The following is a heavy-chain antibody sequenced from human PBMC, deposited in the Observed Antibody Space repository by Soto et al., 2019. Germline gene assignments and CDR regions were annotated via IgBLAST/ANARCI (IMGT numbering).Heavy chain of an antibody. CDR3: VRDRLVMSTTLSTY. V-gene: IGHV3-33*01. Sequence: QVQLVESGGGVVQPGKSLRLSCAASGFTFNNYGMHWVRQPPGKGLEWVAIIWYDASNQYYADSVKGRFTISRDDSTNTVYLQMNSLKVEATAFYYCVRDRLVMSTTLSTYWGQGTLVTVSP. J-gene: IGHJ4*02. CDR1: GFTFNNYG. CDR2: IWYDASNQ. D-gene: IGHD6-6*01.